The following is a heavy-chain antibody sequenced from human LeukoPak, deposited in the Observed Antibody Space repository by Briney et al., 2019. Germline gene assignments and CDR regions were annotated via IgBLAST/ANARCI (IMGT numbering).Heavy chain of an antibody. J-gene: IGHJ6*04. CDR3: AKDTDYGSGSRRSYYYYGMDV. D-gene: IGHD3-10*01. CDR1: GFTFSSYG. V-gene: IGHV3-30*18. Sequence: GRSLRLSCAASGFTFSSYGMHWVRQAPGKGLEWVAVISYDGSNKYYADSVKGRFTISRDNSKNTLYLQMNSLRAEDTAVYYCAKDTDYGSGSRRSYYYYGMDVWGKGTTVTVSS. CDR2: ISYDGSNK.